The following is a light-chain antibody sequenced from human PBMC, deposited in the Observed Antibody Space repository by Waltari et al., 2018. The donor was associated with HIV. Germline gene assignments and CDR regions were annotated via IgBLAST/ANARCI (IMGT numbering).Light chain of an antibody. V-gene: IGKV3-11*01. CDR2: DAS. J-gene: IGKJ4*01. CDR3: QQRSNWPPGST. Sequence: EIVLTQSPATLSLSPGDRATLSCRASQSVSSYLAWYQQKPGQAPRLLIYDASNRATGIPARFSGSGSGTDFTLTISSLEPEDFAVYYCQQRSNWPPGSTFGGGTKVEIK. CDR1: QSVSSY.